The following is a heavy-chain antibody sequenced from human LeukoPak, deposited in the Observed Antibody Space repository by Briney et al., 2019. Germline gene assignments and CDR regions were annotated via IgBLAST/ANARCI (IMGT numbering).Heavy chain of an antibody. J-gene: IGHJ3*02. CDR1: GFTFSSYW. V-gene: IGHV3-74*01. CDR3: ARVLAVAGTGAFDI. Sequence: GGSLRLSCAASGFTFSSYWMYWVSQAPGKGLVWVSRINTDGSSTTYADSVKGRFTISRDNAKNTVYLQMNSLRAEDTAVYYCARVLAVAGTGAFDIWGQGTMVTVSS. CDR2: INTDGSST. D-gene: IGHD6-19*01.